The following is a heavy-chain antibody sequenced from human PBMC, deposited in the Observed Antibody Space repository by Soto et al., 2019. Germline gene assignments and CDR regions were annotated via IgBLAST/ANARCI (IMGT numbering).Heavy chain of an antibody. Sequence: GGSLRLSCAASGFTFSSYAMSWVRQAPGKGLEWVSAISGSGGSTYYADSVKGRFTISRANSKNTLYLQMNSLRAEDTAVYYCAKDYSPNTYYYDSSGYYRPLWGQGTLVTVSS. V-gene: IGHV3-23*01. D-gene: IGHD3-22*01. CDR1: GFTFSSYA. J-gene: IGHJ4*02. CDR2: ISGSGGST. CDR3: AKDYSPNTYYYDSSGYYRPL.